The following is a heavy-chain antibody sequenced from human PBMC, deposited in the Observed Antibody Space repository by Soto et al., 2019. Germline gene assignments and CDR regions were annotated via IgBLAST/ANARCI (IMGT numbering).Heavy chain of an antibody. CDR2: IYSSENT. Sequence: QLQLQESGPGLVKPSEILSLTCTVSGGSVSSSSYSWGWIRQSPGQGLEWIGTIYSSENTYYNPSLLSRVTICVDTSKNDFSLKLSSGTAADTAVYYCARLNGYCISTNWHGYYGMDVWGQGTTVTVSS. J-gene: IGHJ6*02. D-gene: IGHD2-2*03. CDR1: GGSVSSSSYS. CDR3: ARLNGYCISTNWHGYYGMDV. V-gene: IGHV4-39*02.